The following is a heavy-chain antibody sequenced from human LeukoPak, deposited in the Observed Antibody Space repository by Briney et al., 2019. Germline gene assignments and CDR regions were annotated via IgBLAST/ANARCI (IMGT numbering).Heavy chain of an antibody. CDR1: GFTFSSYS. CDR3: ARGQLYYDSSGFDY. V-gene: IGHV3-21*01. CDR2: IGSSSSYI. J-gene: IGHJ4*02. D-gene: IGHD3-22*01. Sequence: GSLRLSCAASGFTFSSYSMNWVRQAPGKGLEWVSSIGSSSSYIYYVDSVKGRFTISRDNAKNSLYLQMNSLRAEDTAVYYCARGQLYYDSSGFDYWGQGTLVTVSS.